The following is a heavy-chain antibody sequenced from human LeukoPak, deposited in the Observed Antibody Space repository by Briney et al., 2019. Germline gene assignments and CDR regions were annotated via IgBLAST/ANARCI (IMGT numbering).Heavy chain of an antibody. D-gene: IGHD6-13*01. CDR1: GGSFSDYY. Sequence: SETLSLTCAVYGGSFSDYYWSWIRQPPGKGLEWIGEINHSGSTNYNPSLKGRVTISVDTSKSQFSLKLSSVTAADTAVYYCARGRYPGIAAAGHYGMDVWGKGTTVTVSS. V-gene: IGHV4-34*01. J-gene: IGHJ6*04. CDR3: ARGRYPGIAAAGHYGMDV. CDR2: INHSGST.